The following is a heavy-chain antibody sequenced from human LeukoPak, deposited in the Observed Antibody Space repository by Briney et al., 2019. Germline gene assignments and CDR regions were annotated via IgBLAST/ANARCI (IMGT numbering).Heavy chain of an antibody. Sequence: SETLSLTCAVSGGSISSGGYSWSWIRQPPGKGLEWIGYIYHSGSTYYNPSLKSRVTISVDTSKNQFSLKLSSVTAADTAVYYCARGEDCSSTSCFWFDPWGQGTLVTVSS. CDR2: IYHSGST. J-gene: IGHJ5*02. V-gene: IGHV4-30-2*01. CDR1: GGSISSGGYS. D-gene: IGHD2-2*01. CDR3: ARGEDCSSTSCFWFDP.